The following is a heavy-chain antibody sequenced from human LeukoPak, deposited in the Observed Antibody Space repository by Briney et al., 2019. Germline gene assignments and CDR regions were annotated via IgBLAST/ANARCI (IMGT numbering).Heavy chain of an antibody. J-gene: IGHJ2*01. CDR3: VKGSSTYSSTSYWHFDL. Sequence: LXXXXAAXXFTFXSXXMSWVRXAPGXXLEXXXXXXATGGSIYYADSVRGRLTISRDNSKNTVYLQMNSLRAEDTAVHYCVKGSSTYSSTSYWHFDLWGRGTLVTVSS. CDR2: XXATGGSI. V-gene: IGHV3-23*01. D-gene: IGHD6-13*01. CDR1: XFTFXSXX.